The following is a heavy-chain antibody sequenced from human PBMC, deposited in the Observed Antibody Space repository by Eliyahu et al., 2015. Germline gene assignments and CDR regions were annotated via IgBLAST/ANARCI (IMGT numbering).Heavy chain of an antibody. D-gene: IGHD2/OR15-2a*01. Sequence: EVQLVESGGGLVKPGGSLRLSCAASGFTFXNAWMSWVRQAPGKGLEWVGRIKSKSDGGTTEYAAPVKGRFSISRDDSENTLYLQMNSLKTEDTAVYYCTTSPRIVRSDNFDYWDQGVLVTVSS. V-gene: IGHV3-15*01. CDR2: IKSKSDGGTT. J-gene: IGHJ4*02. CDR1: GFTFXNAW. CDR3: TTSPRIVRSDNFDY.